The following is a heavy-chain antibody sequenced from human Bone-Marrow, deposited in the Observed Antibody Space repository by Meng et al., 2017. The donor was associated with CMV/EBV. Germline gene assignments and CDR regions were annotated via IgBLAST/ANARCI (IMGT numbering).Heavy chain of an antibody. CDR1: GGTFGSYT. D-gene: IGHD3-3*01. Sequence: SVKVSCKASGGTFGSYTVTWVRQAPGQGLEWMGRIIPMVHIANYAQRFQGRVTMTTDTSTSTAYMELRSLRSEDTAVYYCARSSDFWSGYYPYWGQGTLVTVSS. J-gene: IGHJ4*02. CDR2: IIPMVHIA. V-gene: IGHV1-69*02. CDR3: ARSSDFWSGYYPY.